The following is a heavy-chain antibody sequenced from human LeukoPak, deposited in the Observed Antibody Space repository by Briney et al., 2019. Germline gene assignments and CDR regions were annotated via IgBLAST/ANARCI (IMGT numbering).Heavy chain of an antibody. J-gene: IGHJ5*02. D-gene: IGHD6-6*01. CDR2: ISSSSSYI. V-gene: IGHV3-21*04. CDR3: AKGNLAAPSGWFDP. CDR1: GFTFSSYS. Sequence: KPGGSLRLSCAASGFTFSSYSMNWVRQAPGKGLEWVSSISSSSSYIYYADSVKGRFTISRDNSKSTLYLQTNSLRAEDTAVYYCAKGNLAAPSGWFDPWGQGTLVTVSS.